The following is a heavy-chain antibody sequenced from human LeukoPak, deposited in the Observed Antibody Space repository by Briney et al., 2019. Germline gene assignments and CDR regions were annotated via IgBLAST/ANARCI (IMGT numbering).Heavy chain of an antibody. V-gene: IGHV4-59*01. D-gene: IGHD3-22*01. CDR1: GGSISNSF. CDR3: ARVGRSGYSGAFDAFDI. J-gene: IGHJ3*02. CDR2: TYHNGAI. Sequence: PSETLSLTCIVSGGSISNSFWTWIRQSPGKGLEWIGCTYHNGAIIYNPSLESRLAISLDTSKSTLSLKLSSVTAADTALYFCARVGRSGYSGAFDAFDIWGQGTMVAVSS.